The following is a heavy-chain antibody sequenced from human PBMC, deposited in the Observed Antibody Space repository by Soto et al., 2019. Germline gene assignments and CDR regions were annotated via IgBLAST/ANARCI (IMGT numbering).Heavy chain of an antibody. CDR3: ARVHYYDSSAYYL. D-gene: IGHD3-22*01. CDR2: ISSSSSYI. Sequence: GGSLRLSCAASGYTFSSHNMNWVRQAPGKGLEWVSSISSSSSYIYYADSVKGRFTISRDNAKNSLYLQMSSLRAEDTAVYYCARVHYYDSSAYYLWGQGTLVTVSS. J-gene: IGHJ4*02. V-gene: IGHV3-21*01. CDR1: GYTFSSHN.